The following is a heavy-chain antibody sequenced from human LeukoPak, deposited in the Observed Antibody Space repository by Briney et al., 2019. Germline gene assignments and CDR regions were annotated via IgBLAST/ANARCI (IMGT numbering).Heavy chain of an antibody. J-gene: IGHJ4*02. V-gene: IGHV4-59*12. Sequence: SETLSLTCTVSGGSISSYYWSWIRQPPGKGLEWIGNIFYTGSTKYNPSLKSRVTMSVDTSKNQFSLKLSSVTAADTAVYYCARDSSGWYGAFDYWGQGTLVTVSS. D-gene: IGHD6-19*01. CDR3: ARDSSGWYGAFDY. CDR2: IFYTGST. CDR1: GGSISSYY.